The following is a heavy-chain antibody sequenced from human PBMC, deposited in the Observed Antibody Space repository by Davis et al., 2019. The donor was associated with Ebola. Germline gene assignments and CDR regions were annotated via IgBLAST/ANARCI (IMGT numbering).Heavy chain of an antibody. CDR2: ITTGSNAI. CDR3: VRDYIFAFDL. CDR1: GFTFSDFS. V-gene: IGHV3-48*02. J-gene: IGHJ5*02. Sequence: ESLKISCTASGFTFSDFSMNWVRQAPGEALEWISYITTGSNAIHYADSVKGRFTVSRDNVKNSLFLQMNNLRDEDSAVYYCVRDYIFAFDLWGQGAQVTVSS.